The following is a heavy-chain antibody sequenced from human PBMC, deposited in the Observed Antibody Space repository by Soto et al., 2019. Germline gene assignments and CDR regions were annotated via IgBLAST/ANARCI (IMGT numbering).Heavy chain of an antibody. CDR2: INAGSGNT. CDR3: ARDLWFGESFGYYFDY. J-gene: IGHJ4*02. D-gene: IGHD3-10*01. CDR1: GYTFTGFS. Sequence: QVQLVQSGAEVKKPGASVRVSCKASGYTFTGFSLHWVRQAPGQRLEWMGWINAGSGNTKYSQKFQGRVTITRDTSASTAYMELSSLTSEDTAVYYCARDLWFGESFGYYFDYWAQGTLVTVSS. V-gene: IGHV1-3*01.